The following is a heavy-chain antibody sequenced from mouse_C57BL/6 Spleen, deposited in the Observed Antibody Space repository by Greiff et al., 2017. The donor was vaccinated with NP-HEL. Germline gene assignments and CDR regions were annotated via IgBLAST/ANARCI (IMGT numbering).Heavy chain of an antibody. J-gene: IGHJ3*01. V-gene: IGHV3-6*01. CDR1: GYSITSGYY. CDR3: ARGGYGSSYGFAY. CDR2: ISYDGSN. D-gene: IGHD1-1*01. Sequence: EVQRVESGPGLVKPSQSLSLTCSVTGYSITSGYYWNWIRQFPGNKLEWMGYISYDGSNNYNPSLKNRISITRDTSKNQFFLKLNSVTTEDTATYYCARGGYGSSYGFAYWGQGTLVTVSA.